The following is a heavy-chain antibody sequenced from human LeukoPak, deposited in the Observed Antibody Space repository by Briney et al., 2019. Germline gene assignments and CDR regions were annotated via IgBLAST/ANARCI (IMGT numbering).Heavy chain of an antibody. CDR3: ASGDSGWYPALSDY. CDR2: IYSGGST. Sequence: GGSLRLSCAASGFTFSSYEMNWVRQAPGKGLEWVSVIYSGGSTYYADSVKGRFTISRDNSKNTLYLQMNSLRAEDTAVYYCASGDSGWYPALSDYWGQGTLVTVSS. J-gene: IGHJ4*02. V-gene: IGHV3-53*01. D-gene: IGHD6-19*01. CDR1: GFTFSSYE.